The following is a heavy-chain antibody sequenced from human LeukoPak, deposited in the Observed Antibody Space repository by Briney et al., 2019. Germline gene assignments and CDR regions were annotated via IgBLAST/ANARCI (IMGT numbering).Heavy chain of an antibody. V-gene: IGHV4-59*08. CDR2: IYYSGST. CDR1: GGSISNYY. J-gene: IGHJ5*02. D-gene: IGHD3-10*01. Sequence: SETLSLTCTVSGGSISNYYWSWIRQPPGKGLEWIGYIYYSGSTDYNPSLKSRVTISVDTSKNQFSLKPSSVTAADTAVYYCARGIRGVMGNWFDPWGQGTLVTVSS. CDR3: ARGIRGVMGNWFDP.